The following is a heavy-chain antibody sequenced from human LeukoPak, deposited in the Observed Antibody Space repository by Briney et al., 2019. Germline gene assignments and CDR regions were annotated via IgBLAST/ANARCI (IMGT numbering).Heavy chain of an antibody. D-gene: IGHD6-13*01. J-gene: IGHJ3*02. CDR3: ARASTAAEYLDAFDI. V-gene: IGHV4-4*07. CDR2: IYTSGST. Sequence: SSETLSLTCTVSGGSISSYYWSWIRQPAGKGLEWIGRIYTSGSTNYNPSLKSRVTMSVDTSKNQFSLKLSSVTAADTAVYYCARASTAAEYLDAFDIWGQGTMVTVSS. CDR1: GGSISSYY.